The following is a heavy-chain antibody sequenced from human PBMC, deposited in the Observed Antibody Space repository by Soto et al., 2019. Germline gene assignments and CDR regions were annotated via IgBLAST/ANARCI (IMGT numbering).Heavy chain of an antibody. CDR2: NSYKYKWNK. Sequence: QTLSLTCAISGDSVSSSSAAWDWIRQSPSRGLEWLGRNSYKYKWNKNYALSVESRIIINHDTSKNQFSMHLDSVTPEGTALYYCAGITSSRGLDVWGQGTPVPVSS. CDR3: AGITSSRGLDV. V-gene: IGHV6-1*01. CDR1: GDSVSSSSAA. J-gene: IGHJ6*02. D-gene: IGHD3-10*01.